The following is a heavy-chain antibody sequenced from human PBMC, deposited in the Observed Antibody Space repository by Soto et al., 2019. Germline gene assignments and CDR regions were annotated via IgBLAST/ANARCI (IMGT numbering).Heavy chain of an antibody. Sequence: SETLSLTCTVSGGSVSSGSYYWSWIRQPPGKGLEWIGYIYYSGSTNYNPSLKSRVTISVDTSKNQFSLKLSSVTAADTAVYYCARDNSLKSHYYDSSGYYRSWGQGTLVTVSS. D-gene: IGHD3-22*01. J-gene: IGHJ4*02. CDR3: ARDNSLKSHYYDSSGYYRS. V-gene: IGHV4-61*01. CDR1: GGSVSSGSYY. CDR2: IYYSGST.